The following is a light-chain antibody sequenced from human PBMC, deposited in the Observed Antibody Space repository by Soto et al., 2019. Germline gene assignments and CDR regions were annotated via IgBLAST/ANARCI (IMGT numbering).Light chain of an antibody. Sequence: EIVLTQSPGSLSLSPGERATLSCRASQSVDSSFFAWYQQKTGQAPRLLIYGASNRATGIPDRFSGSGSGTAFTLTISSMEPEDFAVYYCQQYVSSVTFGQETKLEIK. V-gene: IGKV3-20*01. CDR1: QSVDSSF. CDR2: GAS. CDR3: QQYVSSVT. J-gene: IGKJ1*01.